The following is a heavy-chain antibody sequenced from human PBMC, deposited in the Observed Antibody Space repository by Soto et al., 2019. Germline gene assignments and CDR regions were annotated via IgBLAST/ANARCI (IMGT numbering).Heavy chain of an antibody. CDR1: GYSFTSYW. Sequence: VESLKISCNGSGYSFTSYWIGWVRQMPWKGLEWMGIIYPGDSDTRYSPSFQGQVTISADKSISTAYLQWSSLKASDTAMYYCARYGVVVPAATSYYYYGMDVWGQGTTVTVSS. CDR2: IYPGDSDT. CDR3: ARYGVVVPAATSYYYYGMDV. D-gene: IGHD2-2*01. J-gene: IGHJ6*02. V-gene: IGHV5-51*01.